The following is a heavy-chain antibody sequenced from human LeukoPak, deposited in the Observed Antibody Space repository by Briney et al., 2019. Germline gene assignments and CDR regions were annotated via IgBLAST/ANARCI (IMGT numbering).Heavy chain of an antibody. V-gene: IGHV4-34*01. CDR2: INHSGST. J-gene: IGHJ6*03. Sequence: PSETLSLTCTVSGASVSGSAYYWSWIRQPPGKGLEWIGEINHSGSTNYNPSLKSRVTISVDTSKNQFSLKLSSVTAADTAVYYCARRARYCSSTSCYPRFYYYYYMDVWGKGTTVTISS. CDR1: GASVSGSAYY. CDR3: ARRARYCSSTSCYPRFYYYYYMDV. D-gene: IGHD2-2*01.